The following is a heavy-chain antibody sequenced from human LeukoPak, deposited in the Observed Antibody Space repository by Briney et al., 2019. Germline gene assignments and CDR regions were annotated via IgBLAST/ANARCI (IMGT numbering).Heavy chain of an antibody. D-gene: IGHD3-10*01. CDR2: IYYSGST. J-gene: IGHJ4*02. V-gene: IGHV4-59*01. CDR3: ASLYYGSGSFDY. Sequence: SETLSLTCTVSGGSISSYYWSWIRQPPGKGLEWIGYIYYSGSTNYNPSLKSRVTISVDTSKNQFSLQLTSVTAADTAVYYCASLYYGSGSFDYWGQGTLVTVSS. CDR1: GGSISSYY.